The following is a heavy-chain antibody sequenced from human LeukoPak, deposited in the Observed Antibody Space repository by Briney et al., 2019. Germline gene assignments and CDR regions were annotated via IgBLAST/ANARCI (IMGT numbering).Heavy chain of an antibody. CDR3: ATPLSSWYAGLYGMDV. CDR2: ISSSSSYI. J-gene: IGHJ6*02. D-gene: IGHD6-13*01. V-gene: IGHV3-21*01. Sequence: PGGSLRPSCAASGFTFSSYSMNWVRQAPGKGLEWVSSISSSSSYIYYADSVKGRFTISRDNAKNSLYLQMNSLRAEDTAVYYCATPLSSWYAGLYGMDVWGQGTTVTVSS. CDR1: GFTFSSYS.